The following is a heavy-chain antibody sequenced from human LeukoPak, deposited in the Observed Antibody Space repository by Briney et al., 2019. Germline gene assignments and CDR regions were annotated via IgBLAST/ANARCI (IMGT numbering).Heavy chain of an antibody. CDR2: ISFSGGNT. CDR3: ARDIEFST. J-gene: IGHJ3*01. D-gene: IGHD3-3*02. Sequence: GGSLRLSCAASGFTFSDSAMNWARQAPGKGLEWVSLISFSGGNTYYADSMKGRFTISRDNYKDTLYLQMNSLRAEDTAMYYCARDIEFSTWGLGTMVTVSS. V-gene: IGHV3-23*01. CDR1: GFTFSDSA.